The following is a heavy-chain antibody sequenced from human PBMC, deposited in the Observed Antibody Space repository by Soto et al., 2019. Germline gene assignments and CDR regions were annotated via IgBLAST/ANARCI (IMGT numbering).Heavy chain of an antibody. Sequence: GASVKVSCKASGYTFTSYYMHWVRQAPGQGLEWMGIINPSGGSTSYAQKFQGRVTMTRDTSTSTVYMELSSLRSEDTAVYYCARASVATVPDDYYYYYMDVWGKGTTVTVSS. D-gene: IGHD5-12*01. J-gene: IGHJ6*03. CDR2: INPSGGST. CDR3: ARASVATVPDDYYYYYMDV. V-gene: IGHV1-46*03. CDR1: GYTFTSYY.